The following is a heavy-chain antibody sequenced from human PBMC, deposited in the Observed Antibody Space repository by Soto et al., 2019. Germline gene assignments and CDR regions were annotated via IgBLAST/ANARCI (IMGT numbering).Heavy chain of an antibody. V-gene: IGHV4-39*01. J-gene: IGHJ5*02. Sequence: QLQLLESGPGLVKASETLSLTCNVSGXSXSXXRXXXXXXXXXXXXXXXWLAHSFDSGSTYYNPSLASRVAVSVNTSKNEFSLKLRSVTAADTSVXYXARQPTTGDTDLWFDLWGQGTLVTVSS. CDR2: SFDSGST. CDR3: ARQPTTGDTDLWFDL. CDR1: GXSXSXXRXX. D-gene: IGHD2-21*01.